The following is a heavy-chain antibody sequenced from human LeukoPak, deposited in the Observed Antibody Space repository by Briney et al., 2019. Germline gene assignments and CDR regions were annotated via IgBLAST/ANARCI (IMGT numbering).Heavy chain of an antibody. CDR2: TSSSGSTI. CDR3: ARGGSPYGMDV. D-gene: IGHD3-10*01. CDR1: GFPFGNYA. J-gene: IGHJ6*02. Sequence: GGSLRLSCVASGFPFGNYAMNWVRQAPGKGLEWISYTSSSGSTIYYADSVRGRFTMSRDNAMKSMYLQMNSLSAEDTAIYYCARGGSPYGMDVWGPGTTVTVSS. V-gene: IGHV3-48*03.